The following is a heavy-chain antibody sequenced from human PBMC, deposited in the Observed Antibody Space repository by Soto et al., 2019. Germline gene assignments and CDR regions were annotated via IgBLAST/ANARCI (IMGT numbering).Heavy chain of an antibody. Sequence: PGESLKISCKGSGYSFTSYWISWVRQMPGKGLEWMGRIDPSDSYTNYSPSFQGHVTISADKSISTAYLQWSSLKASDTAMYYCARQRITMVRGVPPFDYWAREPWSPSPQ. CDR1: GYSFTSYW. V-gene: IGHV5-10-1*01. CDR2: IDPSDSYT. D-gene: IGHD3-10*01. J-gene: IGHJ4*02. CDR3: ARQRITMVRGVPPFDY.